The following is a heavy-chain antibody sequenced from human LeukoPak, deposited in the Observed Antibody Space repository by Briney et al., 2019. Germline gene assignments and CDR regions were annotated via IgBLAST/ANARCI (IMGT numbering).Heavy chain of an antibody. CDR1: GYTFTSYY. CDR2: INPSGGST. V-gene: IGHV1-46*01. CDR3: ARFMATQQKKGEFNWFDP. J-gene: IGHJ5*02. Sequence: ASVKVSCKASGYTFTSYYMHWVRQAPGQGLEWMGIINPSGGSTSYAQKFQGRVTMTRDMSTSTVYMELSSLRSEDTAVYYCARFMATQQKKGEFNWFDPWGQGTLVTVSS. D-gene: IGHD5-24*01.